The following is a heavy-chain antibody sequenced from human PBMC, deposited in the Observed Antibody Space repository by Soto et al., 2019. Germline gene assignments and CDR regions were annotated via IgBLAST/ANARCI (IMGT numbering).Heavy chain of an antibody. Sequence: GGSLRLSCAASGFTFSSYAMHWVRQAPGKGLEWVAVISYDGSNKYYADSVKGRFTISRDNSKNTLYLQMNSLRAEDTAVYYCAVDTAMDPPFDYWGQGPLVTVSS. CDR2: ISYDGSNK. CDR1: GFTFSSYA. V-gene: IGHV3-30-3*01. D-gene: IGHD5-18*01. J-gene: IGHJ4*02. CDR3: AVDTAMDPPFDY.